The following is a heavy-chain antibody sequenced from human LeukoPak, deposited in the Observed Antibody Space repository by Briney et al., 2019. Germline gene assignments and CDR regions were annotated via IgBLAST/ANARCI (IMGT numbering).Heavy chain of an antibody. V-gene: IGHV3-9*01. Sequence: PGGSLRLSCAASGFTFGDYAMHWVRQAPGKGLEWVSGISWHSGSIGYADSVKGRFTISRDNAKNSLYLQMNSLRAEDTAFYYCAKDKSSTVITPADYWGQGTLVTVSS. J-gene: IGHJ4*02. CDR3: AKDKSSTVITPADY. D-gene: IGHD4-23*01. CDR1: GFTFGDYA. CDR2: ISWHSGSI.